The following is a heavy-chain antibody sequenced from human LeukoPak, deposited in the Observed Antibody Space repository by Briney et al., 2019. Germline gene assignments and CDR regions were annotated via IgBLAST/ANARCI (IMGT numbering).Heavy chain of an antibody. D-gene: IGHD3-22*01. CDR3: ARDPSNGYYTFDN. CDR2: IDHTGYT. Sequence: SETLSLTCTVSGGSTSPYAWNWIRQPPGKGLEWIGYIDHTGYTNYNPSLKSRVTISIDTSKNQFSLNLSSVTAADTAVYYCARDPSNGYYTFDNWGQGTLVTVSS. V-gene: IGHV4-59*01. CDR1: GGSTSPYA. J-gene: IGHJ4*02.